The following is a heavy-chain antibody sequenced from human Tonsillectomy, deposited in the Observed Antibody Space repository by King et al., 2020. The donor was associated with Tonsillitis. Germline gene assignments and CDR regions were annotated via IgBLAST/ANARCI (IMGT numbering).Heavy chain of an antibody. CDR3: AKGDYYDSSGYSTDAFDI. Sequence: VQLVESGGGLVQPGGSLRLSCAASGLTFSSYAMSLVREAPGKGLEGVSAISGSGGSTYYADSVKGRFTISRDNSKNTLYLQMNSLRAEDTAVYYCAKGDYYDSSGYSTDAFDIWGQGTMVTVSS. CDR1: GLTFSSYA. CDR2: ISGSGGST. V-gene: IGHV3-23*04. J-gene: IGHJ3*02. D-gene: IGHD3-22*01.